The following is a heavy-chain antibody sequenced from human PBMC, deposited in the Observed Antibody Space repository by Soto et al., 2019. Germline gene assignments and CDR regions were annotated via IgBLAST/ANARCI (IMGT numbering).Heavy chain of an antibody. CDR2: IYHSGYT. D-gene: IGHD1-26*01. V-gene: IGHV4-31*03. CDR3: AKWEGLGSDYYYYAMDV. J-gene: IGHJ6*02. Sequence: TLSLTCTVSGGSISSGGYYWTWIRQHPGKGLEWIAYIYHSGYTFYNPSLKSRVTMSVDTSKNQFSLKLRSVTAADTAVYYCAKWEGLGSDYYYYAMDVWGQGTTVTVSS. CDR1: GGSISSGGYY.